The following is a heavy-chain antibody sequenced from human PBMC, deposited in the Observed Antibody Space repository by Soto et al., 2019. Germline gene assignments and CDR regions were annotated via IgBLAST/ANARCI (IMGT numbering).Heavy chain of an antibody. CDR3: AKDVNYDVLAGYYYY. D-gene: IGHD3-9*01. J-gene: IGHJ4*02. CDR2: IRGRGATT. V-gene: IGHV3-23*01. Sequence: EVQLLESGGGLVQPGGSLRLSCAASDFTLSSYGMTWVRQPPGKGLEWVSTIRGRGATTYYADSVKGRFTISRDDSKNTLYLQMNSLRVDDTAVDFCAKDVNYDVLAGYYYYWGQGTRVTVSS. CDR1: DFTLSSYG.